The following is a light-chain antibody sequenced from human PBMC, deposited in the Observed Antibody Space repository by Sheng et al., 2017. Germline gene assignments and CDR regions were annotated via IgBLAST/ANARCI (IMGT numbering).Light chain of an antibody. V-gene: IGLV2-14*03. Sequence: QSALTQPASVSGSPGQAITISCTGTSSDVGGFNYVSWYQQHPGKVPKLIIYDVSNRPSGVSNRFSGSKSGNTASLTISGLQAEDEADYYCSSYTNIITVGVFGTGTKVTVL. J-gene: IGLJ1*01. CDR3: SSYTNIITVGV. CDR2: DVS. CDR1: SSDVGGFNY.